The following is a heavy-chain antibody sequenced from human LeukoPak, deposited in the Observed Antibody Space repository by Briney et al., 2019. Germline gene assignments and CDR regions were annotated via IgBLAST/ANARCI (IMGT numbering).Heavy chain of an antibody. CDR1: GGSISGYY. Sequence: SETLSLTCTVSGGSISGYYWSWIRQPPGKGLEWIGYIYYSGSTNYNPSLKSRVTISVDTSKNQFSLKLSSVTAADTAVYYCARGHSSSWYSTDYYYYGMDVWGQGTTVTVSS. CDR3: ARGHSSSWYSTDYYYYGMDV. V-gene: IGHV4-59*01. J-gene: IGHJ6*02. CDR2: IYYSGST. D-gene: IGHD6-13*01.